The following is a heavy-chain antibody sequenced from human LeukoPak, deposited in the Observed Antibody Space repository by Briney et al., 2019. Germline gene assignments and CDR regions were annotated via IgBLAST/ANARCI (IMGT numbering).Heavy chain of an antibody. Sequence: GGSLRLSWAASGITFGDYAMHWVRQAPGKGLEWVSGIDWKSGNIGYADSVKGRFTISRDNAKNSLYLQMNSLRAEDTALYYCAKDRGYWSYHYYGMDVWGQGTTVTVSS. J-gene: IGHJ6*02. CDR1: GITFGDYA. D-gene: IGHD2-21*01. CDR2: IDWKSGNI. V-gene: IGHV3-9*01. CDR3: AKDRGYWSYHYYGMDV.